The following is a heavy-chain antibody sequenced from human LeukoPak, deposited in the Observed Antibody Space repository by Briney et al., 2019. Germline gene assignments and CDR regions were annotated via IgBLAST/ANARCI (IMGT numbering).Heavy chain of an antibody. CDR1: GYTFTDYY. J-gene: IGHJ6*03. D-gene: IGHD5-18*01. CDR3: ARDNGGTAMAYYYYYYMDV. Sequence: ASVKVSCKASGYTFTDYYIHWVRQTPGQGLEWMGWINPNSDGTNYAQKFQGRVTMTRDTSISTAYMELSRLRSDDTAVYYCARDNGGTAMAYYYYYYMDVWGKGTTVTISS. V-gene: IGHV1-2*02. CDR2: INPNSDGT.